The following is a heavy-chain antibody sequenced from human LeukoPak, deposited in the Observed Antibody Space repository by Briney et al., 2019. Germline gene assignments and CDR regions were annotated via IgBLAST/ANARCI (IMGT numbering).Heavy chain of an antibody. CDR3: AHRMATIGCFDY. V-gene: IGHV2-5*02. Sequence: SGPTLVKPTQTLTLTCTFSGFSLSTSGVGVGWIRQPPGKALEWLALIYWDDDKRYSPSLKSRLTITKDTSKNQVVLTMTNMDPVEPTTYFLAHRMATIGCFDYWGQGTLVTVSS. CDR2: IYWDDDK. CDR1: GFSLSTSGVG. D-gene: IGHD5-24*01. J-gene: IGHJ4*02.